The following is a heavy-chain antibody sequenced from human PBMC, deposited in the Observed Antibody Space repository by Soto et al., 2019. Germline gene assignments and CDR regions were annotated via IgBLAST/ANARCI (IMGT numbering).Heavy chain of an antibody. CDR2: IYSGGST. J-gene: IGHJ3*02. V-gene: IGHV3-53*01. CDR1: GFTVSSNY. Sequence: PVGSLRLSCAASGFTVSSNYMSWVRQAPGKGLEWVSVIYSGGSTYYADSVKGRFTISRDNSKNTLYLQMNSLRAEDTAVYYCARACSGGSCYADAFDIWGQGTMVTVSS. D-gene: IGHD2-15*01. CDR3: ARACSGGSCYADAFDI.